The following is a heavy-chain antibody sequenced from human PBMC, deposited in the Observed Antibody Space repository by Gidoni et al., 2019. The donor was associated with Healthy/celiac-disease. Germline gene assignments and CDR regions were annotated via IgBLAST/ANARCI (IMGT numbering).Heavy chain of an antibody. CDR1: SYH. CDR2: MNPNSGNT. Sequence: SYHRKWVRQATGQGREWMGWMNPNSGNTRYAQKFQGRVTMTRNTSISTAYMELSSLRSEDTAVYYCARGIVVVPAAIHDYYYGMDVWGQGTTVTVSS. CDR3: ARGIVVVPAAIHDYYYGMDV. D-gene: IGHD2-2*02. V-gene: IGHV1-8*02. J-gene: IGHJ6*02.